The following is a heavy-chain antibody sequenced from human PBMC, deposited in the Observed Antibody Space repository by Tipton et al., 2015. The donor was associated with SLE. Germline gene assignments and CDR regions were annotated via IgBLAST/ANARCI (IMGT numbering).Heavy chain of an antibody. Sequence: QVQLVQSGAEVKKPGASVKVSCKASGYTFTSYGISWVRQAPGQGLEWVGWISAYNGNTNYAQKLQGRVTMTSDTSTSTAYMELRSLRSDDTAVYYCARDSFLVYDSSGFDAFDIWGQGTMVTVSS. D-gene: IGHD3-22*01. V-gene: IGHV1-18*01. CDR3: ARDSFLVYDSSGFDAFDI. CDR1: GYTFTSYG. CDR2: ISAYNGNT. J-gene: IGHJ3*02.